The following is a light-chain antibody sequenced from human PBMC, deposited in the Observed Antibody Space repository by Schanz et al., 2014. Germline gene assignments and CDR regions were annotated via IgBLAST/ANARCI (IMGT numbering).Light chain of an antibody. J-gene: IGLJ2*01. V-gene: IGLV1-40*01. Sequence: QSVLTQPPSVSGAPGQRVTVSCTGSSSNIGAGYDVHWYQQLPGTAPKLLIYGNNNRPSGVPDRFSGSKSGTSASLAITGLQAEDEADYYCCSYARNYGLLFGGGTKLTVL. CDR1: SSNIGAGYD. CDR3: CSYARNYGLL. CDR2: GNN.